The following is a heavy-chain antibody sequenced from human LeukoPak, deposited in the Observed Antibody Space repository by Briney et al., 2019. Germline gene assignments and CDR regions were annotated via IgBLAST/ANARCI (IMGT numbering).Heavy chain of an antibody. CDR1: GYSFTSYW. D-gene: IGHD2-2*01. CDR2: IYPADSDT. Sequence: GESLKISCKGSGYSFTSYWIGWVRQMPGKGLEWMGIIYPADSDTRYSPSFQGQVTISADKSISTAYLQWSSLKASDTAMYYCARAYCSSTSCYGYWFDPWGQGTLVTVSS. V-gene: IGHV5-51*01. CDR3: ARAYCSSTSCYGYWFDP. J-gene: IGHJ5*02.